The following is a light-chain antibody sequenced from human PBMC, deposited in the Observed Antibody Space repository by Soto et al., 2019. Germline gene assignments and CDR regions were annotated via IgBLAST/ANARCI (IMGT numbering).Light chain of an antibody. CDR3: QVWDGNNDRWV. Sequence: CGGNNIEAKSVHWYQQRPGQAPVLVVYDTSDRPSGIPERFSGSPSGDTATLSISRVTAGDEADYYCQVWDGNNDRWVFGGGTKVTVL. J-gene: IGLJ3*02. CDR1: NIEAKS. V-gene: IGLV3-21*02. CDR2: DTS.